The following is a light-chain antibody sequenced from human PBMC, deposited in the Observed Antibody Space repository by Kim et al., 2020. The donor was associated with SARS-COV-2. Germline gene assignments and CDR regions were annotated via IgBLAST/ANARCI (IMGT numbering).Light chain of an antibody. CDR2: GAS. CDR3: QQYENSPWT. J-gene: IGKJ1*01. CDR1: QSVSSIY. V-gene: IGKV3-20*01. Sequence: SPGESATLSSRASQSVSSIYLAWYQQKPGQAPRLLIYGASNRATGIPDRFSGSGSGTDFTLTISRLEPEDCAVYYCQQYENSPWTFGQGTKVDIK.